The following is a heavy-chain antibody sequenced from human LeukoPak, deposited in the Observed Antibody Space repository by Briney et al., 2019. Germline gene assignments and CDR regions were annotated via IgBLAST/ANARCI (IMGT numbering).Heavy chain of an antibody. CDR2: IYYSGST. Sequence: SETLSLTCTVSGGSISSYYWSWIRQPPGKGLEWIGYIYYSGSTNYNPSLKSRVTISVDTSKNQLSLKLSSVTAADTAVYYCARHISGSYYYYYYYMDVWGKGTTVTISS. J-gene: IGHJ6*03. D-gene: IGHD1-26*01. V-gene: IGHV4-59*08. CDR3: ARHISGSYYYYYYYMDV. CDR1: GGSISSYY.